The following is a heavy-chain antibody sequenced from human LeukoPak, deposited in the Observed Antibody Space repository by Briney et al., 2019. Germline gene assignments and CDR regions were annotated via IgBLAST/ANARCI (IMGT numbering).Heavy chain of an antibody. Sequence: KPSETLSLTCTVSGGSISSYYWSWIRQPPGKGLEWIGYIYYSGSTNYNPSLKSRVTISVHTSKNQFSLKLSSVTAADTAVYYCARDPPHSYGGDDAFDIWGKGTMVTVSS. J-gene: IGHJ3*02. CDR1: GGSISSYY. D-gene: IGHD5-18*01. V-gene: IGHV4-59*01. CDR2: IYYSGST. CDR3: ARDPPHSYGGDDAFDI.